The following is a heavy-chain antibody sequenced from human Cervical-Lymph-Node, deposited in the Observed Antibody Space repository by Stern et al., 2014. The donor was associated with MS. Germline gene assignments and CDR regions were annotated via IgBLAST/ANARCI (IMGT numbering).Heavy chain of an antibody. CDR3: ARVKWYFDL. J-gene: IGHJ2*01. Sequence: VQLVESGPGLVRPSGTLSLTCGVSGDSISGSTDWWGWVRQPPGKGLEWIGEVHHRGPTNYNPSLKSRVTISVDTANNQFSLNLNSVTAADTAVYYCARVKWYFDLWGRGTLVTVSS. CDR2: VHHRGPT. D-gene: IGHD2-21*01. CDR1: GDSISGSTDW. V-gene: IGHV4-4*02.